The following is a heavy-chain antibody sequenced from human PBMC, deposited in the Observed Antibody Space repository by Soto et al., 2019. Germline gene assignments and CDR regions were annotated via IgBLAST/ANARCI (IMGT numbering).Heavy chain of an antibody. D-gene: IGHD2-8*01. CDR2: ISWNSGSI. CDR1: GFTFDDYA. CDR3: AKDITPRYCTNGVCYSPYYFDY. Sequence: VQLVDSGGGLVQPGRSLRLSCAASGFTFDDYAMHWVRQAPGKGLEWVSGISWNSGSIGYADSVKGRFTISRDNAKNSLYLQMNSLRTEDTALYYCAKDITPRYCTNGVCYSPYYFDYWGQGTLVTVSS. V-gene: IGHV3-9*01. J-gene: IGHJ4*02.